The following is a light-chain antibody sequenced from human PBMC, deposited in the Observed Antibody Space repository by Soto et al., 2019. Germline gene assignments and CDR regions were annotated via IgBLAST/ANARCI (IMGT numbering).Light chain of an antibody. J-gene: IGLJ1*01. V-gene: IGLV2-14*01. CDR2: ASS. CDR1: NSDVGSYNY. CDR3: SSYTSGSTLYV. Sequence: QSVLTQPASVSGSPGQSITISCTGTNSDVGSYNYVPWYQHHPGKAPRLIIYASSNRPSGVPHRFSGSRSGNTASLTISGLQAEDEADYYCSSYTSGSTLYVFGTGTKVTVL.